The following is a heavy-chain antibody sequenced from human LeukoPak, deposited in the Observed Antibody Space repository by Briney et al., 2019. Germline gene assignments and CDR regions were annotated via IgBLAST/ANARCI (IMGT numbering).Heavy chain of an antibody. CDR2: FDPEDGET. CDR1: GYTLTELS. J-gene: IGHJ6*02. Sequence: ASVTVSFKVSGYTLTELSMHWVRQAPGKGLEWMGGFDPEDGETIYAQKFQGRVTMTEDTSTDTAYMELSSLRPEDTAVYYCATRGYSYGYEYYYYGMDVWGQGTTVTVSS. V-gene: IGHV1-24*01. CDR3: ATRGYSYGYEYYYYGMDV. D-gene: IGHD5-18*01.